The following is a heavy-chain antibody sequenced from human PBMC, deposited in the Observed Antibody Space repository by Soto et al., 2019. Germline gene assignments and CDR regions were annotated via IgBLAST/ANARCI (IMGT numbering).Heavy chain of an antibody. D-gene: IGHD1-26*01. CDR3: AKLGATSYYYYYGMDV. V-gene: IGHV3-23*01. CDR2: ISGSGGST. CDR1: GFTFSSYA. J-gene: IGHJ6*02. Sequence: PGGSLRLSCAASGFTFSSYAMSWVRQAPGKGLEWVSAISGSGGSTYYADSVKGRFTISRDNSKNTLYLQMNSLRAEDTAVYYCAKLGATSYYYYYGMDVWGQGTTVTVS.